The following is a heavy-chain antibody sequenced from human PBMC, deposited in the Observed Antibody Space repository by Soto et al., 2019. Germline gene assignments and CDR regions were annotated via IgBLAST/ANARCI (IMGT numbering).Heavy chain of an antibody. D-gene: IGHD3-10*01. CDR1: GYKFTNNW. CDR3: ARQTSWFGELSLDY. J-gene: IGHJ4*02. Sequence: PGASLKISCQTSGYKFTNNWITWVRQMPGKGLEWVAIITPADSDLRDNPSFQGLVTVSADRSMSTVYPSWSSLKASDTAIYFCARQTSWFGELSLDYWGQGTMVTVSS. V-gene: IGHV5-51*01. CDR2: ITPADSDL.